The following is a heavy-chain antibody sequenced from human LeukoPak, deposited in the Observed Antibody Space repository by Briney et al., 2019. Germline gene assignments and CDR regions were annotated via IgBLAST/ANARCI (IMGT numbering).Heavy chain of an antibody. D-gene: IGHD3-10*01. CDR2: IYSGGST. V-gene: IGHV3-53*01. CDR1: GFTVSSNY. Sequence: GGSLRLSCAASGFTVSSNYMSWVRQAPGKGLEWVSVIYSGGSTYYADSVKGRFTISRDNSKNTLYLQMNSLRAEDTAVYYCATLGDGRGPYYFDYWGQGTLVTVSS. J-gene: IGHJ4*02. CDR3: ATLGDGRGPYYFDY.